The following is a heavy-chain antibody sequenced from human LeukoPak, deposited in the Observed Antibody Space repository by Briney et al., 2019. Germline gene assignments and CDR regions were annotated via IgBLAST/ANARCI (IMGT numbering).Heavy chain of an antibody. CDR2: IRYDGSNK. Sequence: GGSLRLSCAASGFTFSSYGMHWVRQAPGKGLEWVAFIRYDGSNKYYADSVKGRFTITRDNSKNTLYLQMNSLRAEDTAEYYPRSEYYDSSAQDYWGQGTLVTVPT. J-gene: IGHJ4*02. D-gene: IGHD3-22*01. CDR3: RSEYYDSSAQDY. V-gene: IGHV3-30*02. CDR1: GFTFSSYG.